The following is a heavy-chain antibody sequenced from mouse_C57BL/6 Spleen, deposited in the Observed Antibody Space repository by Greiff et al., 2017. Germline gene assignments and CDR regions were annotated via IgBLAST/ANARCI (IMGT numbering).Heavy chain of an antibody. D-gene: IGHD2-4*01. CDR2: ISSGSSTI. J-gene: IGHJ4*01. CDR1: GFTFSDYG. Sequence: EVHLVESGGGLVKPGGSLKLSCAASGFTFSDYGMHWVRQAPEKGLVWVAYISSGSSTIYYADTVKGRFTISRANAKNTLFLQVASLRYEGTAMYYCARQGIYYDDDGHYYARDYWGQGTSVTVSA. CDR3: ARQGIYYDDDGHYYARDY. V-gene: IGHV5-17*01.